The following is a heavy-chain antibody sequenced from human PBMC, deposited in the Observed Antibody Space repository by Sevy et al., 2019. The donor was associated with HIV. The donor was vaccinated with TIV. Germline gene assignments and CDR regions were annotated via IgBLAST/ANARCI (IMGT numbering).Heavy chain of an antibody. V-gene: IGHV3-74*01. D-gene: IGHD3-3*01. Sequence: GGSLRLSCAASGFTFRDAWMTWVRQAPGKGLEWVSRINSDGSSTSYADSVKGRFTISRDNAKNTLYLQMNSLRAEDTAVYYCARYDFWSGYPFDYWGQGTLVTVS. CDR1: GFTFRDAW. J-gene: IGHJ4*02. CDR2: INSDGSST. CDR3: ARYDFWSGYPFDY.